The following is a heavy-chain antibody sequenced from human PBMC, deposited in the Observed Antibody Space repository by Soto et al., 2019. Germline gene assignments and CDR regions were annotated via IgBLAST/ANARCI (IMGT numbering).Heavy chain of an antibody. CDR3: ARGRYCLTGRCFPNWFDS. J-gene: IGHJ5*01. CDR2: IYKSATT. V-gene: IGHV4-30-4*08. D-gene: IGHD2-15*01. CDR1: GDSISTVDYF. Sequence: LSLTCSVSGDSISTVDYFWAWIRQPPGQALEYIGYIYKSATTYYNPSFESRVAISLDTSKSQFSLNVTSVTAADTAVYFCARGRYCLTGRCFPNWFDSWGQGTLVTVSS.